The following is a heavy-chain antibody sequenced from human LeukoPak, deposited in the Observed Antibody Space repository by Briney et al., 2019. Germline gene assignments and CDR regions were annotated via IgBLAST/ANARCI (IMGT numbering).Heavy chain of an antibody. CDR2: ISGSGGSA. J-gene: IGHJ6*03. CDR3: ARDPYSGSYGNYYYYFMDV. V-gene: IGHV3-23*01. D-gene: IGHD1-26*01. CDR1: GFTFSSYA. Sequence: GGSLRLSCEASGFTFSSYAMSWVRQAPGKGLEWVSSISGSGGSAYYADSVKGRFTISRDNSKNTLYVQMTSLRAEDTAVYYCARDPYSGSYGNYYYYFMDVWGKGTTVTISS.